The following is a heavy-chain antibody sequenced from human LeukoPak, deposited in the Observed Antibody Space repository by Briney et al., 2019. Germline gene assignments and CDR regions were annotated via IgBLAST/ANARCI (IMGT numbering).Heavy chain of an antibody. Sequence: ASVKVSCKASGYTFTSYYMNWVRQAPGQGLEWMGWISAYNGNTNYAQKLQGRVTMTTDTSTSTAYMELRSLRSDDTAVYYCARDHGAMGNYYYYYMDVWGKGTTVTVSS. CDR3: ARDHGAMGNYYYYYMDV. V-gene: IGHV1-18*04. CDR2: ISAYNGNT. CDR1: GYTFTSYY. J-gene: IGHJ6*03. D-gene: IGHD5-18*01.